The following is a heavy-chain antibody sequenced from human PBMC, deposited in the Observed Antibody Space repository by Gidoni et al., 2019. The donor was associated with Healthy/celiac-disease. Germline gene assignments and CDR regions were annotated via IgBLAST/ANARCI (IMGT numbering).Heavy chain of an antibody. D-gene: IGHD2-15*01. CDR3: ATSSASLFCSGGSCYTVRYYGMDV. CDR1: GFTVSSNY. J-gene: IGHJ6*02. Sequence: EVQLVESGGVLIQPGGSLRLSCAASGFTVSSNYMSWVSQAPGKGLEWVSVIYIGGSTYYADSVKVRFTISRDNSKNTLYLQMNSLRAEDTAVYYCATSSASLFCSGGSCYTVRYYGMDVWGQGTTVTVSS. V-gene: IGHV3-53*01. CDR2: IYIGGST.